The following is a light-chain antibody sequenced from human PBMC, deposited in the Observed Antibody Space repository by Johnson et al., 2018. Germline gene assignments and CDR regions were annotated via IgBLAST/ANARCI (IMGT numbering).Light chain of an antibody. Sequence: QSVLTQPPSVSAAPGQKVTISCSGSSSNIGNNYVSWYQQLPGTAPKLLIYENNKRPSGIPDRFSGSKSGTSATLGITGLQTGDGADYYFGTRDSSLSAGKVFGTGTKVTGL. V-gene: IGLV1-51*02. CDR3: GTRDSSLSAGKV. CDR1: SSNIGNNY. J-gene: IGLJ1*01. CDR2: ENN.